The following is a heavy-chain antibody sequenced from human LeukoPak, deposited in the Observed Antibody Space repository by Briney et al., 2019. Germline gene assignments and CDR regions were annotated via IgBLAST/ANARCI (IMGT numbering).Heavy chain of an antibody. CDR1: GFTFSSYA. Sequence: GGSLRLSCAASGFTFSSYAMSWVRQAPGKGLEWVSSISGSGGSTYYADSVKGRFTISRDNSKNTLYLQMNSLRAEDTAVYYCAKDYYDSSGYYPPGYYFDYWGQGTLVTVSS. D-gene: IGHD3-22*01. CDR3: AKDYYDSSGYYPPGYYFDY. J-gene: IGHJ4*02. CDR2: ISGSGGST. V-gene: IGHV3-23*01.